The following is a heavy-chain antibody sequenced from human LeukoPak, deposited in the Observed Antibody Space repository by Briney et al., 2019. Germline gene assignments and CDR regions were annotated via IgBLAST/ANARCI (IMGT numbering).Heavy chain of an antibody. V-gene: IGHV3-23*01. D-gene: IGHD3-10*01. CDR2: ISGSGGST. CDR3: AKDGEPFGEWYYFDY. CDR1: GFTFSSYA. Sequence: GGSLRLSCAASGFTFSSYAMSWVRQAPGKGLEWVSAISGSGGSTYYADSVKGRFTISRDNSKNTLYLQMNSLRAEDTGVYYCAKDGEPFGEWYYFDYWGQGTLVTVSS. J-gene: IGHJ4*02.